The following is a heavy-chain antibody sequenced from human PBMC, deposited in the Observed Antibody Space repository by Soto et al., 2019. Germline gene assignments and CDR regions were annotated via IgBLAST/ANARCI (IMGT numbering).Heavy chain of an antibody. CDR3: ARSFTKSRRGGVAFDY. CDR2: IVPIDGST. D-gene: IGHD3-3*01. J-gene: IGHJ4*02. CDR1: GGTISSFG. V-gene: IGHV1-69*01. Sequence: QVQLVPSGAEVKKPGSSVKVSCTTSGGTISSFGMNWVRQAPGQGLEWMGGIVPIDGSTKYAEKFQGRVTITADASTSTVYMDLSSLRSEDTAVYYCARSFTKSRRGGVAFDYWGQGTLLTVSP.